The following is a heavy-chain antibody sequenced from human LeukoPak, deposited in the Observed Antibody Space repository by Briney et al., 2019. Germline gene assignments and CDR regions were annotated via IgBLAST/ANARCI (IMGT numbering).Heavy chain of an antibody. J-gene: IGHJ4*02. Sequence: PSETLSLTCTVSGGSISSSSYNWGWIRQPPGKGLEWIGSIYYSGSTYYNPSLKSRVTISVDTSKNQFSLKLSSVTAADTAVYYCARVRLGELSFDYWGQGTLVTVSS. V-gene: IGHV4-39*07. CDR1: GGSISSSSYN. CDR2: IYYSGST. CDR3: ARVRLGELSFDY. D-gene: IGHD3-16*02.